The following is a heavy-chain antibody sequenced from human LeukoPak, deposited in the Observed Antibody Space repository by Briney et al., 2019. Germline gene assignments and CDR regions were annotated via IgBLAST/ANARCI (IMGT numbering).Heavy chain of an antibody. CDR3: AKDGCITATCTDRFDY. CDR2: ISFDGTKK. Sequence: GGSLRLSCAASGFMFSDYRMHWVRQAPGKGLEWVAVISFDGTKKYCADSVKGRFTISRGNSKNTLYLHMNSLRPEDTAVYYCAKDGCITATCTDRFDYWGQGTLVTVSS. CDR1: GFMFSDYR. D-gene: IGHD3-10*01. J-gene: IGHJ4*02. V-gene: IGHV3-30*18.